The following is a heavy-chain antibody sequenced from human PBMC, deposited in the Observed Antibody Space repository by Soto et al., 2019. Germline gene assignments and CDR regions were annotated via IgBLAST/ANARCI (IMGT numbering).Heavy chain of an antibody. Sequence: QVQLQESGPGLVKPSETLSLTCSVSGGSISGSSYYWGWIRQPPGKGLEWIGSIYHSGSTYDNPSLKSRVTISVDTSKTQFTLKLSSVTAADTAVYYCARRDIYGHQAPYWGQGTLVTVSS. J-gene: IGHJ4*02. V-gene: IGHV4-39*01. CDR1: GGSISGSSYY. CDR3: ARRDIYGHQAPY. CDR2: IYHSGST. D-gene: IGHD2-15*01.